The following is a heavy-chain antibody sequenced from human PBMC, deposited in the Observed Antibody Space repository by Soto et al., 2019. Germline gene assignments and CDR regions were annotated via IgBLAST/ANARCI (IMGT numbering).Heavy chain of an antibody. CDR1: GFTFSSYG. V-gene: IGHV3-33*01. CDR2: IWYDGSNK. J-gene: IGHJ4*02. CDR3: ARAYGDLKKKYYFDY. Sequence: GGSLRLSCAASGFTFSSYGMHWVRQAPGKGLEWVAVIWYDGSNKYYADSVKGRFTISRDNSKNTLYLQMNSLRAEDTAVYYCARAYGDLKKKYYFDYWGQGTLVTVSS. D-gene: IGHD4-17*01.